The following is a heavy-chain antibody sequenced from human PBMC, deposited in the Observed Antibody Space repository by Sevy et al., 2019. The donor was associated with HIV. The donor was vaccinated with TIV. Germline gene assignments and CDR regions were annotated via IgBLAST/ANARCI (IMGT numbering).Heavy chain of an antibody. V-gene: IGHV3-30-3*01. D-gene: IGHD4-17*01. Sequence: GGSLRLSCAASGFAFSNYYAMHWVRQAPGKGLEWVALISYDGSDTYYADSVKGRFTVSRDNFKNTLFLPMNSLTTEDTAVYYGARPRANYVDHYFFYAMDVWGQGTTVTVSS. CDR2: ISYDGSDT. CDR1: GFAFSNYYA. CDR3: ARPRANYVDHYFFYAMDV. J-gene: IGHJ6*02.